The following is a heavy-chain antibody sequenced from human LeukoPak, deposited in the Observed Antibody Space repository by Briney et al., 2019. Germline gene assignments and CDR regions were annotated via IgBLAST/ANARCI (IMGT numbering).Heavy chain of an antibody. CDR3: AKEGDYSSSWYYFDY. CDR2: ISYDGSNK. J-gene: IGHJ4*02. Sequence: GGSLRLSCAVSGFIVTNSYMSWIRQAPGKGLEWVAVISYDGSNKYYADSVKGRFTISRDNSKNTLYLQMNSLRAEDTAVYYCAKEGDYSSSWYYFDYWGQGTLVTVSS. V-gene: IGHV3-30*18. D-gene: IGHD6-13*01. CDR1: GFIVTNSY.